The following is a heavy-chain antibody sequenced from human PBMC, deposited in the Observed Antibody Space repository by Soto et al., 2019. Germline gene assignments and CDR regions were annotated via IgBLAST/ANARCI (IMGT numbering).Heavy chain of an antibody. CDR3: ANDPENYYYGMDV. D-gene: IGHD1-1*01. Sequence: QVQLVQSGAEVKKPGSSVKVSCKASGGTFSSYAISWVRQAPGQGLEWMGGIIPIFGTANYAQKFQGGVTITEAESTSTAYMELSTLRSEATAVYYFANDPENYYYGMDVWGQGTTVTVSS. CDR1: GGTFSSYA. CDR2: IIPIFGTA. V-gene: IGHV1-69*12. J-gene: IGHJ6*02.